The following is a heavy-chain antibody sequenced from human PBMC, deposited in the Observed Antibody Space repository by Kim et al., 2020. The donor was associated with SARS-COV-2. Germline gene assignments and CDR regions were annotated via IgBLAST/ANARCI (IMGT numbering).Heavy chain of an antibody. CDR3: ASQAPDYATLYFDY. D-gene: IGHD4-17*01. Sequence: NPSLKSRVTISVDTSKNQFSLKLSSVTAADTAVYYCASQAPDYATLYFDYWGQGTLVTVSS. J-gene: IGHJ4*02. V-gene: IGHV4-34*01.